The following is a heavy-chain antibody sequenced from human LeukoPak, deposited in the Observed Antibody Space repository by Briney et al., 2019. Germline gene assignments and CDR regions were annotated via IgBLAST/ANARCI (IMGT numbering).Heavy chain of an antibody. Sequence: ASVTLSCTASGYTFTGYYMHWMRQAPGQGLEWMGWINPNRGGTNYAQKFQGRVTVARDTSISTAYMELGRLRSDDTAVYYCARDYSSSFYGAFDIWGQGTMVTVSS. CDR3: ARDYSSSFYGAFDI. CDR1: GYTFTGYY. CDR2: INPNRGGT. J-gene: IGHJ3*02. V-gene: IGHV1-2*02. D-gene: IGHD6-6*01.